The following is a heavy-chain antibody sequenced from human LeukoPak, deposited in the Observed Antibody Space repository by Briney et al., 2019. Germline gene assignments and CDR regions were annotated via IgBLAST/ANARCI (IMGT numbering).Heavy chain of an antibody. CDR2: ISSSSSYI. V-gene: IGHV3-21*01. CDR3: ARDLYSSSSIFRWFDP. Sequence: EGSLRLSCAASGFTFSSYSMNWVRQAPGKGLEWVSSISSSSSYIYYADSVKGRFTISRDNAKNSLYLQMNSLRAEDTAVYYCARDLYSSSSIFRWFDPWGQGTLVTVSS. D-gene: IGHD6-6*01. CDR1: GFTFSSYS. J-gene: IGHJ5*02.